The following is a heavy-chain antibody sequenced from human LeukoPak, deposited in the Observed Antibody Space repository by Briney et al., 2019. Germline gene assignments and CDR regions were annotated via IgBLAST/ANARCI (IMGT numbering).Heavy chain of an antibody. CDR3: ARAPPTYYYDSSGYYYFDY. Sequence: KPSETLSLTCTVSGGSISSYYWSWIRQPPGKGLEWIGYIYYSGSTNYNPSLKSRVTISVDTSKNQFSLKLSSVTAADTAVYYCARAPPTYYYDSSGYYYFDYWGQGTLVTVSS. CDR2: IYYSGST. D-gene: IGHD3-22*01. V-gene: IGHV4-59*01. J-gene: IGHJ4*02. CDR1: GGSISSYY.